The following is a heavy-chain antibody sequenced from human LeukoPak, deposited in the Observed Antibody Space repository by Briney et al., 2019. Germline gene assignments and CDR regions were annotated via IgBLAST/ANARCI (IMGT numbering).Heavy chain of an antibody. Sequence: ASVKVSCKASGYTFTGYYMHWVRQAPGQGLEWMGRINPNSGGTNYAQKFQGRVTMTRDTSISTAYMELSRLRSDDTAVYYCARPYCSSTSCSHDAFDIWGQGKMVTVSS. CDR1: GYTFTGYY. J-gene: IGHJ3*02. CDR3: ARPYCSSTSCSHDAFDI. V-gene: IGHV1-2*06. CDR2: INPNSGGT. D-gene: IGHD2-2*01.